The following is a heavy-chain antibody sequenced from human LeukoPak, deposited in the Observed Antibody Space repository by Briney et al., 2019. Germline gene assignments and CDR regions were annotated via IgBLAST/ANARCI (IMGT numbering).Heavy chain of an antibody. V-gene: IGHV4-59*08. CDR3: ARHGYDYVWGSYRPSPLFDY. Sequence: SETLSLTCTVSGGSISSYYWSWIRQPPGKGLEWIGYIYYSGSTNYNPSLKSRVTISVEKSKNQFSLKLRCVNAADTAVYYCARHGYDYVWGSYRPSPLFDYWGQGTLVTVSS. D-gene: IGHD3-16*02. J-gene: IGHJ4*02. CDR1: GGSISSYY. CDR2: IYYSGST.